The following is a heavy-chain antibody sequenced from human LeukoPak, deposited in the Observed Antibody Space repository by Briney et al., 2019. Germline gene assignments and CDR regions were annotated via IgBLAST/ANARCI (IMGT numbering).Heavy chain of an antibody. J-gene: IGHJ4*02. V-gene: IGHV3-30*01. Sequence: GRSLRLSCAASGFTFSSYAMYWVRQAPGKGLQWVAVLSYDGSDKYYADSVKGRFTISRDNSKNTLYLEMDSLRDGDTAVYYCARSMVVGTTPLGYWGRGTLVTVSS. CDR2: LSYDGSDK. CDR3: ARSMVVGTTPLGY. D-gene: IGHD2-15*01. CDR1: GFTFSSYA.